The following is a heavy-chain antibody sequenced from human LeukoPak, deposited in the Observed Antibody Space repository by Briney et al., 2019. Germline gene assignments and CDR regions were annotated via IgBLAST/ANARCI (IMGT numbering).Heavy chain of an antibody. CDR2: IIPIFGTA. J-gene: IGHJ4*02. CDR1: GGTFSSYA. D-gene: IGHD6-19*01. CDR3: ARLSGGWRLYYFDY. Sequence: ASVKVSCKDSGGTFSSYAISCVRQAPGQGLEWMGGIIPIFGTANYAQKFQGRVTITADESTSTAYMELSSLRSEDTAVYYCARLSGGWRLYYFDYWGQGTLVTVSS. V-gene: IGHV1-69*13.